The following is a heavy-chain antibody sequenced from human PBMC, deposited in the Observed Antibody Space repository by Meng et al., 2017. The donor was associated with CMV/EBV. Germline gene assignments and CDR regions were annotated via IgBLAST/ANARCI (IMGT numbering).Heavy chain of an antibody. CDR3: VRDQGGESMIAVLIERFGMDV. V-gene: IGHV3-30*04. CDR2: ISYDGSNK. CDR1: GFTLNTYA. D-gene: IGHD3-22*01. J-gene: IGHJ6*02. Sequence: GESLKIFCAASGFTLNTYAMHWVRQAPGKGLEWVAVISYDGSNKYTADSVQGRLTISRDNSKNNLYLQMNSLTVEDTAVYYCVRDQGGESMIAVLIERFGMDVWGQGTTVTVSS.